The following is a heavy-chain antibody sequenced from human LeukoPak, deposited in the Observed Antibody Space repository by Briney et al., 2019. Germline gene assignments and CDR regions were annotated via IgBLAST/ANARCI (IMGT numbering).Heavy chain of an antibody. V-gene: IGHV1-8*01. Sequence: ASAKVSCKDSGYTFTSYDINWVRQATGQGLEWMGWMNPKSGNTRYAQKFQGTVTMTTNTSISTAYMELSSLRSESTAVYFCARDYGSPWAFDIWGKGTMVTVS. D-gene: IGHD1-26*01. CDR2: MNPKSGNT. J-gene: IGHJ3*02. CDR3: ARDYGSPWAFDI. CDR1: GYTFTSYD.